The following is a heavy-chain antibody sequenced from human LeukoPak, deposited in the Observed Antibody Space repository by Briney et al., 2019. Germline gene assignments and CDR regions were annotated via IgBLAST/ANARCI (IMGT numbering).Heavy chain of an antibody. CDR3: ARVLYYYGSNYMDV. D-gene: IGHD3-10*01. J-gene: IGHJ6*03. CDR2: INHSGST. CDR1: GGSFSGYY. Sequence: TSETLSLTCAAYGGSFSGYYWSWIRQPPGKGLEWIGEINHSGSTNYNPSLKSRVTISVDTSKNQFSLKLSSVTAADTAVYYCARVLYYYGSNYMDVWGKGTTVTISS. V-gene: IGHV4-34*01.